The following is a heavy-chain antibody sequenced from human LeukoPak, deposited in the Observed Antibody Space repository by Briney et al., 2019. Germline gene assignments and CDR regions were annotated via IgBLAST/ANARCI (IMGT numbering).Heavy chain of an antibody. CDR3: ARLKFYDSAGYSPGYYMDV. CDR1: GGSIISNY. Sequence: SETLSLTCTVSGGSIISNYWSWIRQSAGTGLEWIGRIYGSGITDYNPSLKSRVTMSLDTSRKQFSLRLTSVTAADTAVYYCARLKFYDSAGYSPGYYMDVWGKGTTVSVFS. D-gene: IGHD3-22*01. V-gene: IGHV4-4*07. CDR2: IYGSGIT. J-gene: IGHJ6*03.